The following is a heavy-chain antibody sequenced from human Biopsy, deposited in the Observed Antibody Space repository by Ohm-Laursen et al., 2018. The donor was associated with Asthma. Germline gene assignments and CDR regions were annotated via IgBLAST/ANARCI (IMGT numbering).Heavy chain of an antibody. D-gene: IGHD6-19*01. V-gene: IGHV3-53*01. Sequence: LRLSCAASGFTVSSNGMSWVRQPPGKGLEWVSVIYSGGGTFYADSVKGRVTISRDISKNTLYLQMDSLRAEDTAVYYCARGDSSGWSHYYFDYWGQGTLVTVSS. CDR1: GFTVSSNG. J-gene: IGHJ4*02. CDR3: ARGDSSGWSHYYFDY. CDR2: IYSGGGT.